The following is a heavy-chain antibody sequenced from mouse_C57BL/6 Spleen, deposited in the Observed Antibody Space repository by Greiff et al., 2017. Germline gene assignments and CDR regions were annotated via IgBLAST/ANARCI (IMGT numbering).Heavy chain of an antibody. V-gene: IGHV1-50*01. CDR2: IEPSDSYT. CDR1: GYTFTSYW. J-gene: IGHJ2*01. Sequence: QVQLQQPGAELVKPGASVKLSCKASGYTFTSYWMQWVKQRPGQGLEWIGEIEPSDSYTNYNQKFKGKATLTVDTSSSTAYMQLSSLTSDDSAVYYCARVGYYFDYWGQGTTLTVSS. CDR3: ARVGYYFDY.